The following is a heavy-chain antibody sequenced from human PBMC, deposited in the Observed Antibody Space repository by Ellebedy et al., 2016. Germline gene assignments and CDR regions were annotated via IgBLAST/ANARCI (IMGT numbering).Heavy chain of an antibody. D-gene: IGHD4-17*01. CDR2: IKSKTDGGAT. CDR3: TTADPGDYGDY. V-gene: IGHV3-15*01. Sequence: GESLKISYAASGFRFTTAWMNWVRQAPGKGLEWVGRIKSKTDGGATDYPAPVKGRFSISRDDSKTTLYLQMNSLKIEDTAVYYCTTADPGDYGDYWGHGTLVTVSS. J-gene: IGHJ4*01. CDR1: GFRFTTAW.